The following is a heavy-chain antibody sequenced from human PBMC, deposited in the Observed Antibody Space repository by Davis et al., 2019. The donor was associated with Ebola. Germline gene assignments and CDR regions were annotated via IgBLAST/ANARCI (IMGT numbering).Heavy chain of an antibody. Sequence: AASVKVSCKTSGYNFTSYGISWVRQAPGQGLEWMGWISAYNGNTNYAQKFQGRVTMTRDTSTSTVYMELSSLRSEDTAVYYCARSGLSFGVVKYHYGMDVWGKGTTVTVSS. CDR3: ARSGLSFGVVKYHYGMDV. V-gene: IGHV1-18*01. J-gene: IGHJ6*04. CDR2: ISAYNGNT. CDR1: GYNFTSYG. D-gene: IGHD3-3*01.